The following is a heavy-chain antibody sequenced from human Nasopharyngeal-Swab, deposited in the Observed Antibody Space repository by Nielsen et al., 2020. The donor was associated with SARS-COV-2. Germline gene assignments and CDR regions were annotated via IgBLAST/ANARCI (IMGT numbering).Heavy chain of an antibody. CDR3: ARAGRLEITGWFDP. J-gene: IGHJ5*02. D-gene: IGHD1-1*01. CDR1: GYTFTSSD. CDR2: MNPNSGNA. V-gene: IGHV1-8*01. Sequence: ASVKVSCKASGYTFTSSDINWVRQATGQRLEWMGWMNPNSGNAGYAQKFQGRVTMTRNTSISTAYMELSSLRSEDTAVYYCARAGRLEITGWFDPWGQGTLVTVSS.